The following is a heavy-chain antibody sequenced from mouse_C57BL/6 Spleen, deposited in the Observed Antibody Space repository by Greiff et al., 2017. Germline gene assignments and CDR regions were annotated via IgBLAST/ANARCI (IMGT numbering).Heavy chain of an antibody. J-gene: IGHJ3*01. V-gene: IGHV1-85*01. CDR3: ATNYYGSSLWFAY. CDR1: GYTFTSYD. D-gene: IGHD1-1*01. CDR2: IYPRDGST. Sequence: VQLQQSGPELVKPGASVKLSCKASGYTFTSYDINWVKQRPGQGLEWIGWIYPRDGSTKYNEKFKGKATLTVDTSSSTAYMELHSLTSEDSAVYFCATNYYGSSLWFAYWGQGTLVTVSA.